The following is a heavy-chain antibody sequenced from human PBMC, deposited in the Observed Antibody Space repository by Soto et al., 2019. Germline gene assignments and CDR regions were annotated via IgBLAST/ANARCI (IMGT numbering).Heavy chain of an antibody. CDR3: ARVRYDRSGFDH. CDR1: GASISRSHW. Sequence: QVQLQESGPGLVRPSGALSVTCAVSGASISRSHWGSWVRQSPGKGLEGIGEISHSGIPNYNPSLKSRVTISGDKSKNQLSLKLTSVTAADTAVYYCARVRYDRSGFDHWGQGTLVSVSS. CDR2: ISHSGIP. D-gene: IGHD3-22*01. V-gene: IGHV4-4*02. J-gene: IGHJ4*02.